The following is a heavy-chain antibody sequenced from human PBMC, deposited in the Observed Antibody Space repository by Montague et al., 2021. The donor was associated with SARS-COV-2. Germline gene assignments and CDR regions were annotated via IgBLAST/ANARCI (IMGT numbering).Heavy chain of an antibody. Sequence: TLSLTCTVSGYSIDSGGYFWSWIRQHPGKGLEWIGFIYYSGSADYNPSLESRVSISVDRSKNQFSLKLSSVTAADTAVYYCARIFCGGDCGGSGVFDIWGQGTMVTVSS. CDR3: ARIFCGGDCGGSGVFDI. CDR2: IYYSGSA. CDR1: GYSIDSGGYF. D-gene: IGHD2-21*02. V-gene: IGHV4-31*03. J-gene: IGHJ3*02.